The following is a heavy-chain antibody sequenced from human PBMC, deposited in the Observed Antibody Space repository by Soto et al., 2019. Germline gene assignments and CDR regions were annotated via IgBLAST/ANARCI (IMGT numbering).Heavy chain of an antibody. CDR3: ARIQRISMIVVSKPYFDY. CDR2: IFSNDEK. V-gene: IGHV2-26*01. CDR1: GFSLSNPRMG. Sequence: QVTLKESGPVLVKPTETLTLTCTVSGFSLSNPRMGVSWIRQPPGKALEWLAHIFSNDEKSYSTSLKSRLTLLRDTSKRQVVLTMTNMDPVDTATYYCARIQRISMIVVSKPYFDYWGQGALVTVSS. J-gene: IGHJ4*02. D-gene: IGHD3-22*01.